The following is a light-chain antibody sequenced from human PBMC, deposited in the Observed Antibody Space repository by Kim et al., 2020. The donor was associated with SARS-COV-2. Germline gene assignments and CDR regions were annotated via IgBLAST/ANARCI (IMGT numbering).Light chain of an antibody. CDR2: YAS. V-gene: IGKV6-21*02. CDR1: QSICNR. J-gene: IGKJ4*01. Sequence: DIVLTQSPESQSVTPKEQVTITCRASQSICNRLHWYQQKPDQSPKLLIRYASQSITGVPPRFSGSGSGTEFTLTISSLEAEDAATYYWQQSGAFLTLGGGTKLEI. CDR3: QQSGAFLT.